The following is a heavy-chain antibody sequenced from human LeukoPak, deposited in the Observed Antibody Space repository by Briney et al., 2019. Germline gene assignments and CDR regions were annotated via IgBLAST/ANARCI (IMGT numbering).Heavy chain of an antibody. CDR3: ARARPGNDGGNFDY. CDR2: IYYSGDT. V-gene: IGHV4-59*01. J-gene: IGHJ4*02. D-gene: IGHD1-1*01. CDR1: GGSIRSYY. Sequence: SETLSLTCTVSGGSIRSYYWSWSRQPPGKGLEWIGFIYYSGDTYYNPSLKSRVTISVDTSKNQFSLKLSSVTAADTAVYYCARARPGNDGGNFDYWGQGTLVTVSS.